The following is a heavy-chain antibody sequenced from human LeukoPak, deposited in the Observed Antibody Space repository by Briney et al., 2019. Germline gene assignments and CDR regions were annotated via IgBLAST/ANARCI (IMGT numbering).Heavy chain of an antibody. V-gene: IGHV1-69*05. CDR1: GGTFSSYA. CDR3: ASVSDSSGYYYLDAFDI. D-gene: IGHD3-22*01. CDR2: IIPIFGTA. J-gene: IGHJ3*02. Sequence: SVKVSCKASGGTFSSYAISWVRQAPGQGLEWMGRIIPIFGTANYAQKFQGRVTITTDESTGTAYMELSSLRSEDTAVYYCASVSDSSGYYYLDAFDIWGQGTMVTVSS.